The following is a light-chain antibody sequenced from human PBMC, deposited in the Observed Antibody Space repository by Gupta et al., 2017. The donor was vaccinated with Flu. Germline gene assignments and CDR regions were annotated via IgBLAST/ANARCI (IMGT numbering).Light chain of an antibody. CDR3: MQALQTPKT. V-gene: IGKV2-28*01. J-gene: IGKJ1*01. Sequence: DIVITQSPLSLPVTPGEPASISCRSSQSLLHRNGYNYLNWYLQKPGQSPQLLIYLGSDRASGVPDRFSGSGSGTDFTLKISRVEAEDVGTYYCMQALQTPKTFGQGTKVEIK. CDR1: QSLLHRNGYNY. CDR2: LGS.